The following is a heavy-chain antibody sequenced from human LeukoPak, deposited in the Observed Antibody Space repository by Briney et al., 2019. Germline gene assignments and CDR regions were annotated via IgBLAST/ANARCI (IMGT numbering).Heavy chain of an antibody. CDR1: GFTFSSHS. V-gene: IGHV3-48*01. J-gene: IGHJ4*02. Sequence: GGSLRLSCAASGFTFSSHSMNWVRQAPGKGLEWVSSISSSSSTIYYADSVKGRFTISRDNAKNSLYLQMNSLRAEDTAVYYCARDGMAGDYWGQGTLVTVSS. D-gene: IGHD5-24*01. CDR2: ISSSSSTI. CDR3: ARDGMAGDY.